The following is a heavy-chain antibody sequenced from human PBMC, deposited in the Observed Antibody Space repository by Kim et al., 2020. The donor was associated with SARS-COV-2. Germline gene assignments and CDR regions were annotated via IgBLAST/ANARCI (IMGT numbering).Heavy chain of an antibody. V-gene: IGHV4-34*01. Sequence: NYSPSLKSRVTISVDTSKNQFSLKLSSVTAADTAVYYCARFGYSSRNFDYWGQGTLVTVSS. J-gene: IGHJ4*02. CDR3: ARFGYSSRNFDY. D-gene: IGHD6-13*01.